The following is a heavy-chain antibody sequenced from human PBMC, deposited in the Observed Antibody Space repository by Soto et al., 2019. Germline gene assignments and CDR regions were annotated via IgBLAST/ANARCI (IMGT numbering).Heavy chain of an antibody. Sequence: EVQLVESGGGLVQPGGSLRLSCAASEFTFSGRSLHWVRQAPGKGLVWVSGIDKVGTDSTYADSVKGRFTSSRDNAKNTVYLQMNSLKGEDTAVYYCARGWFGQDVWGKGTTVTVSS. D-gene: IGHD3-10*01. CDR3: ARGWFGQDV. V-gene: IGHV3-74*01. CDR1: EFTFSGRS. CDR2: IDKVGTDS. J-gene: IGHJ6*03.